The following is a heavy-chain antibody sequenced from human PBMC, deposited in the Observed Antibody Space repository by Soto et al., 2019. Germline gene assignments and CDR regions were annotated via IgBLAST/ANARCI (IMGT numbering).Heavy chain of an antibody. CDR1: GYTFTGYY. Sequence: ASVKVSFKASGYTFTGYYMHWVRQAPGQGLEWMGWINPNSGGTNYAQKFQGWVTMTRDTSISTAYMELSRLRSDDTAVYYCARAKGGGDDYYYYGMDVWGQGTTVTVSS. V-gene: IGHV1-2*04. D-gene: IGHD2-21*02. CDR3: ARAKGGGDDYYYYGMDV. CDR2: INPNSGGT. J-gene: IGHJ6*02.